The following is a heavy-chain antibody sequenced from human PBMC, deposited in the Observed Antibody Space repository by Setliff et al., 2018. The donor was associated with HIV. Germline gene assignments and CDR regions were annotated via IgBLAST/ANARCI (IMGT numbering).Heavy chain of an antibody. Sequence: PSETLSLTCTVSGGSMNSSSYYWGWIRQPPGKGLEWLGSIYYSGSTYYNPSLKSRVTISVDTSKNHVSLRLSSVTAADTGVYYCARHRDPPGTSYGRLYFDYWGQGTLVTVSS. CDR1: GGSMNSSSYY. J-gene: IGHJ4*02. D-gene: IGHD5-18*01. CDR3: ARHRDPPGTSYGRLYFDY. CDR2: IYYSGST. V-gene: IGHV4-39*01.